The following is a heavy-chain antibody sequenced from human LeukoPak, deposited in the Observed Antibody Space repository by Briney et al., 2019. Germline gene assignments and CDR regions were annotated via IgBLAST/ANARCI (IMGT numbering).Heavy chain of an antibody. CDR3: AKENVGYYYYGMDV. D-gene: IGHD2-15*01. J-gene: IGHJ6*02. CDR1: GFAFSSYA. CDR2: ISGSGGST. V-gene: IGHV3-23*01. Sequence: GGSLRLSRAASGFAFSSYAMSWVRQAPGKGLEWVSLISGSGGSTYYADSVKGRFTISRGNSNNTLYLQMNSLRAEDTAVYYCAKENVGYYYYGMDVSGQGTTVTVCS.